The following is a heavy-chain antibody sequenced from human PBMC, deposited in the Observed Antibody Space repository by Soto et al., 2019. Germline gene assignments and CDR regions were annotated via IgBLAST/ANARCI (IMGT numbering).Heavy chain of an antibody. CDR3: ARDLGSRMGDYCSGGSCYSPTGF. V-gene: IGHV1-69*08. CDR1: GGTFSSYT. D-gene: IGHD2-15*01. J-gene: IGHJ4*02. CDR2: IIPILGIA. Sequence: QVQLVQSGAEVKKPGSSVKVSCKASGGTFSSYTISWVRQAPGQGLEWMGRIIPILGIANYAQKVQGRVTITADKSTSTAYMELSSLRSEDTAVYYCARDLGSRMGDYCSGGSCYSPTGFWGQGTLVTVSS.